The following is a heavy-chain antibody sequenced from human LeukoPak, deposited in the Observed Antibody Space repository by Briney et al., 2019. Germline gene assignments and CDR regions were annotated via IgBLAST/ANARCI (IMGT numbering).Heavy chain of an antibody. CDR3: AKRGVVIRVILVGFHKEAYYFDS. D-gene: IGHD3-22*01. J-gene: IGHJ4*02. V-gene: IGHV3-23*01. Sequence: GGSLRLSCAVSGLTLSNYGMRWVRQAPGKGLEGVAGISDSGGRTNYADSVKRRFTISRDNPKNPLYLQMNSLRAEDTAVYFCAKRGVVIRVILVGFHKEAYYFDSWGQGALVTVSS. CDR1: GLTLSNYG. CDR2: ISDSGGRT.